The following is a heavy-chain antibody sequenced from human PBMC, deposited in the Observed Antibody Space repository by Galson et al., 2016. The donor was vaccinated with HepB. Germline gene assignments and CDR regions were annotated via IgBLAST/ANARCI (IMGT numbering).Heavy chain of an antibody. CDR2: ISGSGGST. J-gene: IGHJ2*01. D-gene: IGHD1-26*01. Sequence: LRLSCAVSGLTFSRFWMSWVRQAPGKGLEWVSAISGSGGSTYYADSVKGRFTVSRDNSNSTLFLQLSSLRAEDTAIYYCARSDRGNFYNWYFDLWGRGTLVTVSS. V-gene: IGHV3-23*01. CDR3: ARSDRGNFYNWYFDL. CDR1: GLTFSRFW.